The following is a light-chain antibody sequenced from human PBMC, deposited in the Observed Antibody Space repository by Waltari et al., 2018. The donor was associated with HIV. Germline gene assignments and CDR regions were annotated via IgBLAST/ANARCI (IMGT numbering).Light chain of an antibody. Sequence: DIVMTQSPLSLPVTPGETASISCRSSLSLLHRSGHHYLDWYLQKPGQSPQLLLYLGSNRASGVPARSSGSGSGTDFTLIISRVEAEDVGVYYCMQGLQSPTFGQGTRLEIK. CDR2: LGS. CDR1: LSLLHRSGHHY. V-gene: IGKV2-28*01. CDR3: MQGLQSPT. J-gene: IGKJ5*01.